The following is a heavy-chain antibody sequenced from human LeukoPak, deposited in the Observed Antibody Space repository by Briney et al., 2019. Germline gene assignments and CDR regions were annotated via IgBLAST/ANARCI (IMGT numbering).Heavy chain of an antibody. CDR3: ARGYDFWSGYWAS. CDR2: IIPIFGTA. CDR1: GGTFSSYA. V-gene: IGHV1-69*05. J-gene: IGHJ5*02. D-gene: IGHD3-3*01. Sequence: GASVKVSCKASGGTFSSYAISWVRQAPGQGLEWMGGIIPIFGTANYAQKFQGRVITTDESTSTAYMELSSLSSEDTAVYYCARGYDFWSGYWASWGQGTLVTVSS.